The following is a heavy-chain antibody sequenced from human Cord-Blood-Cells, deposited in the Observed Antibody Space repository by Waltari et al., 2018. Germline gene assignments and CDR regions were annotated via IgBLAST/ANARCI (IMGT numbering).Heavy chain of an antibody. J-gene: IGHJ3*02. CDR3: ASLKPGAFDI. Sequence: QVQLQQWGAGLLKPSETLSLTCAVYGGSFSGYYWSWILHPPGKGREWLGEINHSGSTNYNPSLKSRVTISVDTSKNQFSLKLSSVTAADTAVYYCASLKPGAFDIWGQGTMVTVSS. CDR2: INHSGST. V-gene: IGHV4-34*01. CDR1: GGSFSGYY.